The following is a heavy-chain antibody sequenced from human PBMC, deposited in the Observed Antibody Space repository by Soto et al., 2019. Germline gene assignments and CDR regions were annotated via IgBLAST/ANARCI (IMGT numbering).Heavy chain of an antibody. CDR1: RFTFSTFX. V-gene: IGHV3-23*01. D-gene: IGHD3-3*01. CDR3: AKRGITIFGVVTNYYSGVDV. J-gene: IGHJ6*02. CDR2: XXGSGGFT. Sequence: EAQLLESXGGLVQPGGSLRLSCDASRFTFSTFXMSWVRQAXGQXLEXXXXXXGSGGFTYYADSVKGRFTISRDNSKKTLFLQMNSLRVEDTAVYYCAKRGITIFGVVTNYYSGVDVWGQGTTVTVSS.